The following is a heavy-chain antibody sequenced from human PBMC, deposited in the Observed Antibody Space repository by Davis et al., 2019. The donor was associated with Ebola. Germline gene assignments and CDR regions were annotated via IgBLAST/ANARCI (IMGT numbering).Heavy chain of an antibody. CDR1: GGSISGDY. Sequence: MPSETLSLTCTVSGGSISGDYWSWIRQPPGKGLEWIGYIHDSGSTNYNPSLKSRLTISVDTSKNQFSLKVSSVTAADTAVYYCARVLQQVVRLDPWGRGTLVIVSS. D-gene: IGHD6-6*01. V-gene: IGHV4-59*12. CDR3: ARVLQQVVRLDP. J-gene: IGHJ5*02. CDR2: IHDSGST.